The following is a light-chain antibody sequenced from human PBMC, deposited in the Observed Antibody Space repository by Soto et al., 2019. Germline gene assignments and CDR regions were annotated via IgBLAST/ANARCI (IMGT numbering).Light chain of an antibody. Sequence: QSALTQPPSASGTPGQRVTISCSGSISNIGSNTVNWYQHLPGTAPKLLIYTTSQRPSGVPDRFSASKSGTSASLAISGLQSEDEADYYCAAWDDSLKGWVFGGGTKLTVL. CDR1: ISNIGSNT. CDR3: AAWDDSLKGWV. CDR2: TTS. V-gene: IGLV1-44*01. J-gene: IGLJ3*02.